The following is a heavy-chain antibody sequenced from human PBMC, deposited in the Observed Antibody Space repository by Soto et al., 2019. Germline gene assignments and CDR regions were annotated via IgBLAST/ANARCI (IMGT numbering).Heavy chain of an antibody. D-gene: IGHD2-15*01. CDR2: IYYSGST. J-gene: IGHJ3*02. Sequence: QVQLQESGPGLVKPSETLSLTCTVSGGSISSYYWSWIRQPPGKGLEWIGYIYYSGSTNYNPSLKRRVTISVDTSKNQFSLKLSSVTAADTAVYYCARDTREAVNPWTFDIWGQGTMVTVSS. V-gene: IGHV4-59*01. CDR1: GGSISSYY. CDR3: ARDTREAVNPWTFDI.